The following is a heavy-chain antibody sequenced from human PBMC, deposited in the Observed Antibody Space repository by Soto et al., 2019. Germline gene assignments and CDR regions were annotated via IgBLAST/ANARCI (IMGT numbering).Heavy chain of an antibody. V-gene: IGHV3-53*01. CDR2: IYSGGGT. Sequence: QLVASGGGLIQPGESLTLSCEASGFSVTNNYMYWVGQAPGKGLEWVSLIYSGGGTHYADFVNGRFIISRDNSKNTLHLQMDKLRAEDTAIYYCARDIACSSSSCQGDNFDIWGRGTLVTVSP. CDR1: GFSVTNNY. J-gene: IGHJ3*02. CDR3: ARDIACSSSSCQGDNFDI. D-gene: IGHD2-2*01.